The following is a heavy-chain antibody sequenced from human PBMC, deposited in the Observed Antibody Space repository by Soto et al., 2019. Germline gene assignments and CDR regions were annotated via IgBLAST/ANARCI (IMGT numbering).Heavy chain of an antibody. CDR3: VRQYMVSARNSPYYIYL. V-gene: IGHV5-10-1*01. D-gene: IGHD2-8*01. Sequence: PGEALQVSCKGSGYIFSNYWINWGRQMPDKGLEGMGRIDPRDSYTNYSPSFQGHVTISIDKSINTAYLQWSSLKASDTAIYYCVRQYMVSARNSPYYIYLLGQGILVTVSS. CDR1: GYIFSNYW. CDR2: IDPRDSYT. J-gene: IGHJ4*02.